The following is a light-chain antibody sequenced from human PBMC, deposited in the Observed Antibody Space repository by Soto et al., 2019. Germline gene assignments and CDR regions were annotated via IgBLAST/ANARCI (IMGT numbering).Light chain of an antibody. Sequence: QSVLTQPASVSGSPGQSITISCTGTSSDIGGYDFVSWYQQHPGKAPKLMIYDVINRPSGVPNRFSGSKSGNTASLTISGLQAEDEADYYCNSCTSTNTYVFRTGTKVTV. CDR1: SSDIGGYDF. V-gene: IGLV2-14*03. J-gene: IGLJ1*01. CDR3: NSCTSTNTYV. CDR2: DVI.